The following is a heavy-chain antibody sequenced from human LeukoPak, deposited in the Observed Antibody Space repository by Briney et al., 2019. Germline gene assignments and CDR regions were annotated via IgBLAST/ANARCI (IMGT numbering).Heavy chain of an antibody. D-gene: IGHD1-1*01. CDR3: ARVATLNWNYYDY. J-gene: IGHJ4*02. V-gene: IGHV3-30-3*01. CDR2: ISYDGSNK. Sequence: GRSLRLSCAASGFTFSSYAIHWVRQAPGKGLEWEAVISYDGSNKYYADFVKGRFTISRDNSKNTLYLQMNSLRAEDTAVYYCARVATLNWNYYDYWGQGTLVTVSS. CDR1: GFTFSSYA.